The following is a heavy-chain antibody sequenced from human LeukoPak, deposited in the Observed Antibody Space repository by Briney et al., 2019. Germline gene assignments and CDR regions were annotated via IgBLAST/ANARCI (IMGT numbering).Heavy chain of an antibody. CDR1: GFTFSSHR. V-gene: IGHV3-15*01. J-gene: IGHJ6*03. CDR3: TTLSRGSGSYYKTPRGYYYYYMDV. CDR2: IKSKTDGGTT. D-gene: IGHD3-10*01. Sequence: GGSLRLSCAASGFTFSSHRMSWVRQAPGKGLEWVGRIKSKTDGGTTDYAAPVKGRFTISRDDSKNTLYLQMNSLKTEDTAVYYCTTLSRGSGSYYKTPRGYYYYYMDVWGKGTTVTVSS.